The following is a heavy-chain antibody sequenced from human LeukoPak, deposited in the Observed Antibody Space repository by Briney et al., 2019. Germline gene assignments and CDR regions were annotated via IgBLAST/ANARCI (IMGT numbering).Heavy chain of an antibody. CDR1: GGSISSYY. Sequence: SETLSLTCTVSGGSISSYYWSWIRQPPGKGLEWIGYIYYSGSTNYNPSLKSRVTISVDTSKNQFSLKLSSVTAADTAVYYCARDSGSYTGESDPWGQGTLVTVSS. CDR2: IYYSGST. J-gene: IGHJ5*02. D-gene: IGHD1-26*01. CDR3: ARDSGSYTGESDP. V-gene: IGHV4-59*01.